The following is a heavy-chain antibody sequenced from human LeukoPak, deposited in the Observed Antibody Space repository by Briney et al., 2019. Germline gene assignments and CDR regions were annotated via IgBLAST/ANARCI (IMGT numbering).Heavy chain of an antibody. CDR1: GGSISNGGYS. CDR3: ARALGSYYDFSDY. CDR2: IYYSGST. D-gene: IGHD3-3*01. V-gene: IGHV4-31*03. J-gene: IGHJ4*02. Sequence: NPSETLSLTCTVSGGSISNGGYSWSWIRQHPGKGLEWIGYIYYSGSTYYNPSLKSRVTISVDTSKNQFSLKLSSVTAADTAVYYCARALGSYYDFSDYWGQGTLVTVSS.